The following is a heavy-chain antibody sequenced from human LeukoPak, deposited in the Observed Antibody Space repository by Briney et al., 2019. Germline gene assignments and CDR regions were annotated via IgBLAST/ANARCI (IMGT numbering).Heavy chain of an antibody. CDR3: AGHYDSRGYWYYFDY. J-gene: IGHJ4*02. CDR1: GGSISSYY. D-gene: IGHD3-22*01. CDR2: IYYSGST. Sequence: PSETLSLTCTVSGGSISSYYWSWIRQPPGKGQEWIGYIYYSGSTNYNPSLKSRVTISVDTSKNQFSLRLSSVTVADTAVYYCAGHYDSRGYWYYFDYWGQGTLVTVSS. V-gene: IGHV4-59*08.